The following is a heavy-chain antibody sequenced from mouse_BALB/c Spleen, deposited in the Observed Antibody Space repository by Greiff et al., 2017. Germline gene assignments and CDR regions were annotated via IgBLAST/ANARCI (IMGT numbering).Heavy chain of an antibody. CDR2: ISDGGSYT. V-gene: IGHV5-4*02. D-gene: IGHD2-14*01. J-gene: IGHJ4*01. Sequence: EVQGVESGGGLVKPGGSLKLSCAASGFTFSDYYMYWVRQTPEKRLEWVATISDGGSYTYYPDSVKGRFTISRDNAKNNLYLQMSSLKSEDTAMYYCARGGVRRDYYAMDYWGQGTSVTVSS. CDR3: ARGGVRRDYYAMDY. CDR1: GFTFSDYY.